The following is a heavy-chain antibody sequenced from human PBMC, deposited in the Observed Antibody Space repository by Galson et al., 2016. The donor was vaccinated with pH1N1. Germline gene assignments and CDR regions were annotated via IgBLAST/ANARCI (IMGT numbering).Heavy chain of an antibody. Sequence: TLSLTCTVSGGSINSDSYYWSWIRQPAGKGLEWIGRIYTSRGTNYNPSLKSRVTISVDTSKNHFSLKLSSVTAADTAVHYCARDAAHTGTYYVAFDTWGQGTIVTVSS. CDR2: IYTSRGT. V-gene: IGHV4-61*02. J-gene: IGHJ3*02. D-gene: IGHD1-26*01. CDR1: GGSINSDSYY. CDR3: ARDAAHTGTYYVAFDT.